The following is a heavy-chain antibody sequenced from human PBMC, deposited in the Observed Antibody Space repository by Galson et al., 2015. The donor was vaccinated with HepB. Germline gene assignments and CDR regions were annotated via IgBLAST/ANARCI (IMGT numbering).Heavy chain of an antibody. D-gene: IGHD3-22*01. CDR2: ISYDGSNK. V-gene: IGHV3-30-3*01. CDR3: ARVSTYYYDSSGYPFDH. J-gene: IGHJ4*02. CDR1: GFTFSSYA. Sequence: SLRLSCAASGFTFSSYAMHWVRQAPGKGLEWVAVISYDGSNKYYADSVKGRFTISRDNSKNTLYLQMNSLRAEDTAVYYCARVSTYYYDSSGYPFDHWGQGTLVTVSS.